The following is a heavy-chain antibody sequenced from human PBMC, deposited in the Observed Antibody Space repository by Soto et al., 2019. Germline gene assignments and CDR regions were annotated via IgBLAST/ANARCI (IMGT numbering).Heavy chain of an antibody. CDR3: ARGGVVPAVIVYVEPFDY. V-gene: IGHV1-18*01. CDR1: GYTFTSYG. D-gene: IGHD2-2*01. Sequence: ASVKVSCKASGYTFTSYGISWVRQAPGQGLEWMGWISAYNGNTNYAQKLQGRVTMTTDTSTSTAYMELRSLRSDDTAVYYCARGGVVPAVIVYVEPFDYWGQGTLVTVSS. CDR2: ISAYNGNT. J-gene: IGHJ4*02.